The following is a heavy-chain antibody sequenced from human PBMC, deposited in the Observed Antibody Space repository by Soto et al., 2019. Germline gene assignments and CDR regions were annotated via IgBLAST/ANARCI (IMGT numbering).Heavy chain of an antibody. CDR2: INPNSGGT. CDR1: GYTFTGYY. CDR3: ARGKSIAAPQLYYYYGMDV. V-gene: IGHV1-2*04. D-gene: IGHD6-6*01. J-gene: IGHJ6*02. Sequence: ASVKVSCKASGYTFTGYYMHWVRQAPGQGLEWMGWINPNSGGTNYAQKFQGWVTMTRDTSISTAYMELSRLRSDDTAVYYCARGKSIAAPQLYYYYGMDVWGQGTTVTVSS.